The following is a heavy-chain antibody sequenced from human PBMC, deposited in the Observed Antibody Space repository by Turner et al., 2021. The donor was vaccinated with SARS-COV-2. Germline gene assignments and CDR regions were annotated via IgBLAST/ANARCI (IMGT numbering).Heavy chain of an antibody. CDR2: IYYSGST. Sequence: QVQLQESGPGLLRPSETLSLTCTVSGGSISSYYWNWIRQPPGKGLEWIGYIYYSGSTNYNPSLKSRVTISVDTSKNQFYLKLSFVTAADTAVYYCARLTHYYDSSGYSVGGAFDIWGQGTMVTISS. V-gene: IGHV4-59*08. D-gene: IGHD3-22*01. J-gene: IGHJ3*02. CDR3: ARLTHYYDSSGYSVGGAFDI. CDR1: GGSISSYY.